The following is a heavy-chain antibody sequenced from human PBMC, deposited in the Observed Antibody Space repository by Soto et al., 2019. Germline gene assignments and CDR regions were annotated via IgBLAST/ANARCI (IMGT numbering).Heavy chain of an antibody. CDR1: GFPFTNYW. V-gene: IGHV3-74*01. Sequence: EVYLEESGGGLAQPGESLRLSCLASGFPFTNYWMHWVRQAPGKGLEWVARIKTDGSKTSYAESVKGRFTISRDNAKNTLHLQMNRLRVEDTAVYYCVRAVTATPDYWGQGTLVTVSS. CDR3: VRAVTATPDY. CDR2: IKTDGSKT. J-gene: IGHJ4*02. D-gene: IGHD2-21*02.